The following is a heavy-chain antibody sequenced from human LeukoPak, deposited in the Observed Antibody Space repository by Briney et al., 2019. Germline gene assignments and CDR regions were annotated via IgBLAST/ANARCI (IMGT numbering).Heavy chain of an antibody. CDR2: INSDGSST. CDR1: GFTFSSYW. J-gene: IGHJ4*02. V-gene: IGHV3-74*01. Sequence: GGSLRLSCAASGFTFSSYWMHWVRQAPGKGLVWVSRINSDGSSTSYADSVKGRFTISRDNAKNTLYLQMNSLRAEDTAVYYCAGAPHNYYYDSSGFSDYWGQGTLVTVSS. D-gene: IGHD3-22*01. CDR3: AGAPHNYYYDSSGFSDY.